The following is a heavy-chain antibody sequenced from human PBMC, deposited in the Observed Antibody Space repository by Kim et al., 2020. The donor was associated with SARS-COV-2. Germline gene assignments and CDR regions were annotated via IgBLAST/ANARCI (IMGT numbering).Heavy chain of an antibody. J-gene: IGHJ4*02. V-gene: IGHV3-72*01. CDR1: GFTFSDHY. Sequence: GGSLRLSCAASGFTFSDHYMDWVRQAPGKGLEWVGRSRNKANSHTTEYAASVKGRFTVSRDDSKNSLYLQMNSLKTEDTAVYYCASGRDGYNNFDYWGQGTLVTVSS. D-gene: IGHD5-12*01. CDR3: ASGRDGYNNFDY. CDR2: SRNKANSHTT.